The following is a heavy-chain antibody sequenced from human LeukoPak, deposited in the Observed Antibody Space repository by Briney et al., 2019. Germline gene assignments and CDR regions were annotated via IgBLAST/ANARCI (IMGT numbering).Heavy chain of an antibody. V-gene: IGHV3-23*01. Sequence: GGSLRLSXAASGFTFSNYAMSWVRQAPGKGLEWVSGISDSGDSTYYADSVKGRFTISRDNSKNTLYLQMNSLRAEDTATYYCAKTKIVATFFDYWGQGTLVTVSS. CDR2: ISDSGDST. CDR3: AKTKIVATFFDY. D-gene: IGHD5-12*01. CDR1: GFTFSNYA. J-gene: IGHJ4*02.